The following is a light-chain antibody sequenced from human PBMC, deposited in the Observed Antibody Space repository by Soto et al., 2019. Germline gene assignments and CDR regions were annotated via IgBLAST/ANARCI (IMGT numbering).Light chain of an antibody. CDR3: QHYDSARWT. V-gene: IGKV3-20*01. CDR2: GAS. J-gene: IGKJ1*01. CDR1: QSVSSSY. Sequence: EIALTQSPGTLSLSPGERATLSCRASQSVSSSYLAWYQQKPGQAPRLLIYGASSRATGIPDRFSGSGSGTDFSLTISRLEPEEFAVYDGQHYDSARWTFGLGTKVDIK.